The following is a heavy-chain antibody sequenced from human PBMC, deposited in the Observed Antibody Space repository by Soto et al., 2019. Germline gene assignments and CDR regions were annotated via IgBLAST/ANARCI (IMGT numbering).Heavy chain of an antibody. CDR1: NAPISNRKW. CDR2: IYHSGSI. Sequence: SETLSLTCTVANAPISNRKWGTWFRQTPGKGLEWIGEIYHSGSINHNPSLKSRVTMSVDKSNNQFSLKMTSVTAADTAVYYCASKFGELLADAFDIWGQGPVVT. V-gene: IGHV4-4*02. J-gene: IGHJ3*02. CDR3: ASKFGELLADAFDI. D-gene: IGHD3-10*01.